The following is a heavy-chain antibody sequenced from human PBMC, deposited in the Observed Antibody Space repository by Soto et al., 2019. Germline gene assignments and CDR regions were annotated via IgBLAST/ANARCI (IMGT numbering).Heavy chain of an antibody. J-gene: IGHJ4*02. CDR2: IYYSGST. CDR1: GGSVSSGIYY. Sequence: LSLTCTVSGGSVSSGIYYWSWIRQPPGKGLEWIGYIYYSGSTNYNPSLKSRVTISVDTSKNQFSLKLSSVTAADTAVYYCARDNPTYYYDSWGQGTLVTVSS. V-gene: IGHV4-61*01. CDR3: ARDNPTYYYDS. D-gene: IGHD3-22*01.